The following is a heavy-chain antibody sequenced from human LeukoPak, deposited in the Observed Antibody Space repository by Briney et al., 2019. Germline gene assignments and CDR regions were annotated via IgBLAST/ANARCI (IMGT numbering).Heavy chain of an antibody. CDR3: ARSYGYDAFDI. CDR2: IKQDGSEK. J-gene: IGHJ3*02. V-gene: IGHV3-7*01. CDR1: GFTFSSYW. Sequence: GGSLRLSCAASGFTFSSYWMSWVRQAPGKGLEWVANIKQDGSEKYYVDSVKGRFTISRDNAKNSLYLLINSLRAEDTAVYYCARSYGYDAFDIWGQGTMVTVSS. D-gene: IGHD5-18*01.